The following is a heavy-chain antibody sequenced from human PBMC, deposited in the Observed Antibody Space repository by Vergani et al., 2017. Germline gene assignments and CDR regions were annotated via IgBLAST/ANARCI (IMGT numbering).Heavy chain of an antibody. CDR1: GYTFTSYG. V-gene: IGHV1-18*01. J-gene: IGHJ4*02. D-gene: IGHD2-2*01. Sequence: QVQLVQSGAEVKKPGASVKVSCKASGYTFTSYGISWVRQAPGQGLEWMGWISAYNGNTKYSQKFQGRVTITRDTSASTAYMELSSLRSEDTAVYYCARWPLVVVPAAMDWGQGTLVTVSS. CDR2: ISAYNGNT. CDR3: ARWPLVVVPAAMD.